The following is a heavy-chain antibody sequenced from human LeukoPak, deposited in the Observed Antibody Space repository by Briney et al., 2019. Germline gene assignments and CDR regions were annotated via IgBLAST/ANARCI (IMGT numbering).Heavy chain of an antibody. Sequence: RGSLRLSCAASGFTFSSYAMHWVRQAPGKGLEWVAVISYDGSNKYYADSVKGRFTISRDNSKNTLYLQMNSLRAEDTAVYYCARDRGIKMAYYFDYWGQGTLVTVSS. J-gene: IGHJ4*02. V-gene: IGHV3-30*04. D-gene: IGHD1-26*01. CDR2: ISYDGSNK. CDR3: ARDRGIKMAYYFDY. CDR1: GFTFSSYA.